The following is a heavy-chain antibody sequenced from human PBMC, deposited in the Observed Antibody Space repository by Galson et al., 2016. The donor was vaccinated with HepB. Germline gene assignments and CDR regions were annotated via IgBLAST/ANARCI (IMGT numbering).Heavy chain of an antibody. Sequence: SLRLSCAASGFTFSSYWMHWPRQAPGKGLVWVARIKTDGTYADSLEGRFITTRDNAKNTLYLEMNSLRAEDTAVYFCARDGLGAFDLWGQGTMVTVSS. J-gene: IGHJ3*01. V-gene: IGHV3-74*01. CDR2: IKTDG. D-gene: IGHD3-16*01. CDR1: GFTFSSYW. CDR3: ARDGLGAFDL.